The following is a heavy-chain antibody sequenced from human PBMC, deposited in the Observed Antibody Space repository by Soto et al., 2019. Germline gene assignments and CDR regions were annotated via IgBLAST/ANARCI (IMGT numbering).Heavy chain of an antibody. CDR3: ARNPGYVGYDYTYFAY. V-gene: IGHV4-59*08. Sequence: SETLSLTCSVSGGSISSYYWSWIRQPPGKGLEWIGYIYYSGSTNYNPSLKSRATISVDTSKNQFSLKLSSVSAADTAVYYCARNPGYVGYDYTYFAYWGQGALVTVSS. CDR2: IYYSGST. CDR1: GGSISSYY. J-gene: IGHJ4*02. D-gene: IGHD5-12*01.